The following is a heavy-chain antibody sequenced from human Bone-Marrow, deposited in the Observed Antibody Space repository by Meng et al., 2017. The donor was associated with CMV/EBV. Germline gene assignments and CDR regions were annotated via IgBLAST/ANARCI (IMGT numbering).Heavy chain of an antibody. J-gene: IGHJ5*02. Sequence: GESLKISCQGSGYNFTNFWIAWVRQMAGKGLEWMGIIYPGDSDTRYSPSFQGQVTISADKSISTAYLQWSSLKASDTAMYYCARLGCSSTSCYFGWFDPWGQGTLVTVSS. CDR2: IYPGDSDT. V-gene: IGHV5-51*01. D-gene: IGHD2-2*01. CDR1: GYNFTNFW. CDR3: ARLGCSSTSCYFGWFDP.